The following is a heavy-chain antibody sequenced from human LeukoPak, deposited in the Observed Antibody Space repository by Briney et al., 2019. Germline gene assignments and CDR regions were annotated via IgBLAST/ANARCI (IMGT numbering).Heavy chain of an antibody. CDR2: IQYDGSNK. J-gene: IGHJ4*02. V-gene: IGHV3-30*02. Sequence: GGSLRLSCAASGFTFSRYGMHWVRQAPGKGLEWVSFIQYDGSNKYYADSVKGRFTISRDNSKNTLYLQMNSLRSEDTAVYYCARGYSSSSWSLFDYWGQGTLVTVSS. CDR1: GFTFSRYG. D-gene: IGHD6-6*01. CDR3: ARGYSSSSWSLFDY.